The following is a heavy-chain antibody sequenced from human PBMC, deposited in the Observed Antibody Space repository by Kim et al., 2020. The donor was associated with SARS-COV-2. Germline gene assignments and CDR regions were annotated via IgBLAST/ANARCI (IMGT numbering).Heavy chain of an antibody. D-gene: IGHD5-12*01. CDR2: INAGDGNA. J-gene: IGHJ4*02. Sequence: ASVKVSCKASGYTFTNFIIHWVRQAPGHRLEWMGWINAGDGNAKYSQKFRGRLTIATDTSASTAYMELSGLGFGDTAVYYCARDAVGNGFDSGFYWGQGTLVTVSS. V-gene: IGHV1-3*01. CDR1: GYTFTNFI. CDR3: ARDAVGNGFDSGFY.